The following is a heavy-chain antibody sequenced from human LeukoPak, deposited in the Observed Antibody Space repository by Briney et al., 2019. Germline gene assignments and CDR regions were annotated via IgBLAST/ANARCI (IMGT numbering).Heavy chain of an antibody. J-gene: IGHJ4*02. CDR3: ARGATIFDY. Sequence: GGSLRLSCAASGFTFSSYSMNWVRQSPGKGLEWVSSISSSSSTIYYADSVKGRFTISRDNAKNSLYLQMNSLRAEDTAVYYCARGATIFDYWGQGTLVTVSS. CDR2: ISSSSSTI. D-gene: IGHD5-12*01. CDR1: GFTFSSYS. V-gene: IGHV3-48*01.